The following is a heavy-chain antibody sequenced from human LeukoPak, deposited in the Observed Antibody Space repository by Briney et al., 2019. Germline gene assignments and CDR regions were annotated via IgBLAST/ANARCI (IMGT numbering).Heavy chain of an antibody. V-gene: IGHV3-13*04. J-gene: IGHJ3*02. CDR2: IGTAGDT. D-gene: IGHD3-10*01. Sequence: GGSLRLSCAASGFTFGSYDMHWVRQATGKGLEWVSAIGTAGDTYYPGSVKGRFTISRENAKNSLYLQMNSLRAGDTAVYYCARVSYGSGSYYAFDIWGQGTMVTVSS. CDR3: ARVSYGSGSYYAFDI. CDR1: GFTFGSYD.